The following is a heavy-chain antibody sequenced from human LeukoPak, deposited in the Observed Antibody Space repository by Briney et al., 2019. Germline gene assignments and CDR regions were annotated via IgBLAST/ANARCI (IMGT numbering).Heavy chain of an antibody. Sequence: ASVKVSCKASGYTFTSYGISWVRQAPGQGLEWMGWISAYNGNTNYAQKLQGRVTMTTDTSTSTAYMELRSLRSDDTAMYYCAREVHQLLCNDYWGQGTLVTVSS. CDR2: ISAYNGNT. CDR3: AREVHQLLCNDY. V-gene: IGHV1-18*01. CDR1: GYTFTSYG. D-gene: IGHD2-2*01. J-gene: IGHJ4*02.